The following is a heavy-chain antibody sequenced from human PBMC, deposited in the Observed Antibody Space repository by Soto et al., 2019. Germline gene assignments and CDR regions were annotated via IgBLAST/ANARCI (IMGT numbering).Heavy chain of an antibody. V-gene: IGHV3-74*01. J-gene: IGHJ4*02. CDR1: GFTFSDYW. CDR3: ARRDRNGGYYDY. CDR2: ISGDGSAT. D-gene: IGHD2-8*01. Sequence: LRLSCAASGFTFSDYWMHWVRQPPGKGPECVSRISGDGSATNYANFVKGRFTISRDNAKDTLYLEMNSLRSDDTAVYYCARRDRNGGYYDYWGQGTMVTVSS.